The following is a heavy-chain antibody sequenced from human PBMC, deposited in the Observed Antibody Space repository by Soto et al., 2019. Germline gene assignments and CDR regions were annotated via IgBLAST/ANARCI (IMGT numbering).Heavy chain of an antibody. D-gene: IGHD3-22*01. CDR3: AKSGYYDSSGYYELHY. CDR2: VLYDGRNK. V-gene: IGHV3-30*18. Sequence: QVQLVESGGGVVQPGRSLRLSCAASGFTFSSYGRHWVRQAADKALEWVAVVLYDGRNKYYADSVKGRFTISRDNSKNTVYLQMNSLRAEDTAVYYCAKSGYYDSSGYYELHYSGQGTLVTVSS. J-gene: IGHJ4*02. CDR1: GFTFSSYG.